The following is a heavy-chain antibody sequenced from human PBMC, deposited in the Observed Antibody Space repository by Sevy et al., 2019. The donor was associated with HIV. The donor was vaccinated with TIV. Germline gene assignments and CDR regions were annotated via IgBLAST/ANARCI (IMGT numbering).Heavy chain of an antibody. J-gene: IGHJ4*02. Sequence: GGSLRLSCAASGFTFSSYEMNWVRQAPGKGLEWVSYISSTGSTIYYSDSVKGRFTISRDNAKNSLYLQMSSLRAEDTAVYYCATDAPGSSIVDYWGQGTLVTVSS. CDR1: GFTFSSYE. CDR3: ATDAPGSSIVDY. CDR2: ISSTGSTI. D-gene: IGHD6-13*01. V-gene: IGHV3-48*03.